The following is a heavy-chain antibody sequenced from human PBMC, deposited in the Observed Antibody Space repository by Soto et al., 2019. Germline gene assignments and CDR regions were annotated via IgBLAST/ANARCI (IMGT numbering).Heavy chain of an antibody. J-gene: IGHJ4*02. Sequence: SGPTLVNPTQTLTLTCSFSGFSLTTSGVGVGWMRQPPGKALEWLALIYWDDGKPYSPSLKNRLTITKDTSKNQVVLTMTNMDPVDTATYYCAHRSLEAGTSVTTGFDYWRQGILVTVSS. V-gene: IGHV2-5*02. D-gene: IGHD4-17*01. CDR2: IYWDDGK. CDR3: AHRSLEAGTSVTTGFDY. CDR1: GFSLTTSGVG.